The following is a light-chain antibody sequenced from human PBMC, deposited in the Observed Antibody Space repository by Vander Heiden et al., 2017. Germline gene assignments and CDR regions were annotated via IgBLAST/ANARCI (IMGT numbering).Light chain of an antibody. V-gene: IGKV1-39*01. CDR2: AAS. CDR1: QSISSY. Sequence: DLQNTQSPSSLSASVGDSVTITCRARQSISSYLNWYQQKPGKAPKLLIYAASSLQSGVPARFSGSGSGTDFTLTISSLQPEDFATYYCQQSYSTPLTFGGGTKVEIK. J-gene: IGKJ4*02. CDR3: QQSYSTPLT.